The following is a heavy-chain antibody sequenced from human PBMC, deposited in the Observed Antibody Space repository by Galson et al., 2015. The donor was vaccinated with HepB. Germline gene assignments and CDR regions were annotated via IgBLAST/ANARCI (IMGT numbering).Heavy chain of an antibody. CDR2: TYYRSKWYN. Sequence: CAISGDSVSSNSAAWNWIRQSPSRGLEWLGRTYYRSKWYNDYAVSVKSRITINPDTSKNQFSLQLNSVTPEDTAVYYCARGGTMVRGVIIEGHAFDIWGQGTMVTVSS. V-gene: IGHV6-1*01. D-gene: IGHD3-10*01. CDR3: ARGGTMVRGVIIEGHAFDI. J-gene: IGHJ3*02. CDR1: GDSVSSNSAA.